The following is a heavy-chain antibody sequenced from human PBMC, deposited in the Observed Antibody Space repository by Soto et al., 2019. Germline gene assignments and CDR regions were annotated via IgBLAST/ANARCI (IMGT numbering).Heavy chain of an antibody. CDR2: IDPSDSYT. CDR3: YTAIVTYYYGMDV. CDR1: GYSFTSYW. J-gene: IGHJ6*02. Sequence: GESLKISCKGSGYSFTSYWISWVRQMPGKGLEWMGRIDPSDSYTNYSPSFQGHVTISADKSISTAYLQWSSLKASDTAMYYCYTAIVTYYYGMDVWGQGTTVTVSS. D-gene: IGHD5-18*01. V-gene: IGHV5-10-1*01.